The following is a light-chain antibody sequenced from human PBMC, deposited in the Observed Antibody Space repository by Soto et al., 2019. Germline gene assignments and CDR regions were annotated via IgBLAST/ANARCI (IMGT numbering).Light chain of an antibody. V-gene: IGKV1-5*01. CDR3: QQYNTYPLT. Sequence: DIQMTHSPSTLSASVLDIVTITFRASQSISNWLAWYQQKPGKAPKVLIFDASTLDGGVPSRFSGRRSGTDFTLTISSLQPSDFATYYCQQYNTYPLTFGGGTKVDIK. CDR2: DAS. CDR1: QSISNW. J-gene: IGKJ4*01.